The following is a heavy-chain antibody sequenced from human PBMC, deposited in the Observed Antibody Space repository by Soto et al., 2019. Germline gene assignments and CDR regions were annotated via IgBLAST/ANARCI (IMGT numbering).Heavy chain of an antibody. CDR1: GGTFSSYA. CDR2: IIPIFGTA. CDR3: ASAYSGSYLVYYYYGMDV. Sequence: SVKVSCKASGGTFSSYAISWVRQAPGQGLEWMGGIIPIFGTANYAQKFQGRVTITADESTSTAYMELSSLRSEDTAVYYCASAYSGSYLVYYYYGMDVWGQGTTVTVSS. V-gene: IGHV1-69*13. J-gene: IGHJ6*02. D-gene: IGHD1-26*01.